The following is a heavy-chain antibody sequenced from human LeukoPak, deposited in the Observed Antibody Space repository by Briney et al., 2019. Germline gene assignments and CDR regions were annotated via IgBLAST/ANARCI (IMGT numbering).Heavy chain of an antibody. CDR3: ARGDAFSGDH. Sequence: GESLRLSCAVSGFTFSNFWMSWVRQAPGRGLEWVANIHPEGNEKYHVESVKGRFTISRDNAKNSLFLQMNGLRVEDTAVYYCARGDAFSGDHWGQGTLVIVSS. CDR1: GFTFSNFW. V-gene: IGHV3-7*04. J-gene: IGHJ4*02. CDR2: IHPEGNEK.